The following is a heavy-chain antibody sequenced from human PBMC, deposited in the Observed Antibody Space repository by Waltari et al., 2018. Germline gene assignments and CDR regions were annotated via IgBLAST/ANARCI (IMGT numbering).Heavy chain of an antibody. J-gene: IGHJ4*02. V-gene: IGHV4-61*02. CDR3: ARVGVRSAFDY. CDR1: GGSISSGSYY. CDR2: IYTSGST. D-gene: IGHD3-16*01. Sequence: QVQLQESGPGLVKPSQTLSLTCTVSGGSISSGSYYWSWIRQPAGKGLEWIGRIYTSGSTNYNPSPKSRVTIAVDTSKNQFSLKLSSVTAADTAVYYCARVGVRSAFDYWGQGTLVTVSS.